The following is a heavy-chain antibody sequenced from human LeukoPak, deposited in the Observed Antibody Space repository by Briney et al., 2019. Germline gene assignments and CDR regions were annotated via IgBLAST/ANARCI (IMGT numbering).Heavy chain of an antibody. Sequence: SETLSLPCAVSGGSINSGAYSWSWIRQPPGKGLEWIGYIYYSGSTYYNPSLKSRVTISVDTSKNQFSLKLSSVTAADTAVYYCARVDYLNWFDPWGQGTLVTVSS. CDR1: GGSINSGAYS. J-gene: IGHJ5*02. CDR3: ARVDYLNWFDP. CDR2: IYYSGST. V-gene: IGHV4-30-4*07. D-gene: IGHD3/OR15-3a*01.